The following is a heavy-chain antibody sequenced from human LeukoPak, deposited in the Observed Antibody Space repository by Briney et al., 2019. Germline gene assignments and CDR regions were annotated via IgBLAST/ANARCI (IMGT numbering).Heavy chain of an antibody. J-gene: IGHJ3*02. CDR3: AKDTTRELLEALDI. D-gene: IGHD1-26*01. V-gene: IGHV3-9*01. Sequence: PGGSLRLSCAASGFTFDDYAMHWVRQAPGKGLEWVSGISWNSGSIGYADSVKGRFTISRDNAKNSLYLQMNSLRAEDTALYYCAKDTTRELLEALDIWGQGTMVTVSS. CDR1: GFTFDDYA. CDR2: ISWNSGSI.